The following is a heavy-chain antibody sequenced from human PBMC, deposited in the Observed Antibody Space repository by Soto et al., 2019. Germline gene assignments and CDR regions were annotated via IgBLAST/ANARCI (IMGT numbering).Heavy chain of an antibody. Sequence: QVQLQQWGAGLLKPSETLSLTCAVYGGPFSGYYWSWIRQPPGKGLEWIGEINHSGSTNYNPSLKRRVTLSVDTSKNPFSLRLSSVTAADTAVYYCARAAPEADYYYGMDVWGQGTTVTVSS. CDR1: GGPFSGYY. J-gene: IGHJ6*02. V-gene: IGHV4-34*01. D-gene: IGHD6-19*01. CDR3: ARAAPEADYYYGMDV. CDR2: INHSGST.